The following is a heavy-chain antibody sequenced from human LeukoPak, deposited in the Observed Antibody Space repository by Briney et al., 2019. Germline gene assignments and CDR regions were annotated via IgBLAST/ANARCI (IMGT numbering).Heavy chain of an antibody. CDR3: AREYDSRARFDS. V-gene: IGHV3-48*01. D-gene: IGHD4-11*01. J-gene: IGHJ4*02. Sequence: GGSLRLSCAASGDTFSGHSVIWVRQAPGKGLEWISYIGYGGSPIHFADSVKGRFGISRDDAKNSLYLYINTLRAEDTAIYYCAREYDSRARFDSWGQGILVTVSS. CDR1: GDTFSGHS. CDR2: IGYGGSPI.